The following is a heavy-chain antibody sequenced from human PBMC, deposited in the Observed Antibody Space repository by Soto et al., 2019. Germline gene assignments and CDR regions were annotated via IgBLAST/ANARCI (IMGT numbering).Heavy chain of an antibody. CDR1: GYTFTGYY. J-gene: IGHJ5*02. Sequence: GASVKVSCKASGYTFTGYYMHWVRQAPGQGLEWMGWINPNSGGTNYAQKFQGWVTMTRDTSISTAYMELSRLRSDDTAVYYCARADSVRVLGYCSGGSCPEFWFDPWGQGTLVTVSS. CDR3: ARADSVRVLGYCSGGSCPEFWFDP. V-gene: IGHV1-2*04. D-gene: IGHD2-15*01. CDR2: INPNSGGT.